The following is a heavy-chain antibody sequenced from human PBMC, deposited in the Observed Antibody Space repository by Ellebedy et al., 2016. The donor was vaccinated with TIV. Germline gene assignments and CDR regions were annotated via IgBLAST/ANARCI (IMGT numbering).Heavy chain of an antibody. CDR3: ARERYSSGSVGDLDY. D-gene: IGHD3-22*01. Sequence: GESLKISCAASGFIFSNYAVNWVRQAPGKGLEWVAVLSNDGIRKYYADSIRGRFTISRDNSKNTVYLQMNSLRSEDTAVYSCARERYSSGSVGDLDYWGQGTLVTVSS. J-gene: IGHJ4*02. CDR2: LSNDGIRK. CDR1: GFIFSNYA. V-gene: IGHV3-30*04.